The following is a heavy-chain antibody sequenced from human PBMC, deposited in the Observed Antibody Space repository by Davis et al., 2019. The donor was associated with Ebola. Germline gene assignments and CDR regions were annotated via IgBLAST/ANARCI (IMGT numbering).Heavy chain of an antibody. J-gene: IGHJ4*02. V-gene: IGHV5-51*01. Sequence: GESLKISCKGSGYSFTSSWIGWVRQMPGKGLEWMGIIYPGDSDPRYSPSFQGRVNISADKSIRTAYLLWSSLKASDTAIFYCALRDMATTFASWGQGTLVTVSS. CDR3: ALRDMATTFAS. CDR1: GYSFTSSW. D-gene: IGHD5-24*01. CDR2: IYPGDSDP.